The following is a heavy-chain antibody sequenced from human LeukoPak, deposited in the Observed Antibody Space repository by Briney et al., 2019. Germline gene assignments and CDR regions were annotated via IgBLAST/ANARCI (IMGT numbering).Heavy chain of an antibody. J-gene: IGHJ5*02. CDR3: ARDYSYYDSSGYSP. CDR2: ISWNSGSM. V-gene: IGHV3-9*01. Sequence: GGSLRLSCAASGVSFDDYAMHWVRQAPGKGLEWVAGISWNSGSMDYVDSVKGRFTISRDNAKNSVYLQMNSLRAEDTAVYYCARDYSYYDSSGYSPWGQGTLVTVSS. CDR1: GVSFDDYA. D-gene: IGHD3-22*01.